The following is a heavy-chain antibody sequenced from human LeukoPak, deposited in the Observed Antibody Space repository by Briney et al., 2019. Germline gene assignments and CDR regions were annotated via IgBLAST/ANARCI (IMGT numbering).Heavy chain of an antibody. CDR1: GFTFGDYA. J-gene: IGHJ5*02. V-gene: IGHV3-49*04. CDR3: TRAAAGTMVGWFDP. D-gene: IGHD6-13*01. CDR2: IRSKAYGGTT. Sequence: PGRSLRLSCTASGFTFGDYAMSWVRHAPGKGLEWVGFIRSKAYGGTTEYAASVIGRFTISRDDSKSIAYLQMNSLKTEDTAVYYCTRAAAGTMVGWFDPWGQGTLVTVSS.